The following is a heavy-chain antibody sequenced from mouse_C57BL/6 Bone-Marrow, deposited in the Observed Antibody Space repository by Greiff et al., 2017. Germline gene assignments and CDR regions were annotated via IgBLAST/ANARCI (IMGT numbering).Heavy chain of an antibody. V-gene: IGHV1-50*01. CDR3: AREYDYDSAWFAY. Sequence: QVQLQQPGAELVKPGASVKLSCKASGYTFTSYWMQWVKQRPGQGLEWIGEIDPSDSYTNYNQKFKGKATLTVDTSSSTAYMQLSSLTSEDSAVYYCAREYDYDSAWFAYWCQGTLVTVSA. D-gene: IGHD2-4*01. J-gene: IGHJ3*01. CDR1: GYTFTSYW. CDR2: IDPSDSYT.